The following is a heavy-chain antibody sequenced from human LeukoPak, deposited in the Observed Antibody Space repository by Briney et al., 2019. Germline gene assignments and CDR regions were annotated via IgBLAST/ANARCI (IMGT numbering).Heavy chain of an antibody. CDR2: ISGSAIST. Sequence: GGSLRLSCAASGFTFRTYAMSWVRQAPGKGLEWVSGISGSAISTYYADSVKGRFTISRDNAKNSLYLQMNSLRAEGTAVYYCARVFSGWYGDYYYGMDVWGQGTTVTASS. J-gene: IGHJ6*02. D-gene: IGHD6-19*01. CDR3: ARVFSGWYGDYYYGMDV. V-gene: IGHV3-23*01. CDR1: GFTFRTYA.